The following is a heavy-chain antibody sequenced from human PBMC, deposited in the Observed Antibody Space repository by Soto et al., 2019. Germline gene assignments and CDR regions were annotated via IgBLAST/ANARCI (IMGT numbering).Heavy chain of an antibody. Sequence: SETLSLTCTVSGGSISTYYWSWIRQPPGKELEWIGYVYYSGSTDYNPSLKSRVSISVDTSKNQFSLKLRSVTAADTAVYYCARGLVVVPSLPQEYYYESRETGFDPWGQGTLVTVSS. D-gene: IGHD3-22*01. V-gene: IGHV4-59*01. CDR1: GGSISTYY. CDR2: VYYSGST. J-gene: IGHJ5*02. CDR3: ARGLVVVPSLPQEYYYESRETGFDP.